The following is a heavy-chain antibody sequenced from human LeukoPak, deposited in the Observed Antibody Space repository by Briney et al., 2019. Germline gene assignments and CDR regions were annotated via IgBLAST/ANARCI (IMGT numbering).Heavy chain of an antibody. CDR3: ARTPSCITMIVVVPCPDAFDI. CDR2: IIHSGST. CDR1: GGSFSGYY. V-gene: IGHV4-34*12. D-gene: IGHD3-22*01. J-gene: IGHJ3*02. Sequence: SETLSLTCAVYGGSFSGYYWSWIRQPPGKGLEWIGEIIHSGSTNYNPSLKSRVTISVDTSKNQFSLKLSSVTAADTAVYYCARTPSCITMIVVVPCPDAFDIWGEGTMVTVSS.